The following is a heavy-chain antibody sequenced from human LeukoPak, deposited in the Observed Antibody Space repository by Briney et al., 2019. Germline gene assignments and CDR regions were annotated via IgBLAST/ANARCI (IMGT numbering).Heavy chain of an antibody. Sequence: PSETLSLTCAVSGGSISSSNWWSWVRQPPGKGLEWIGEIYHSGSTSYNPSLKSRVTISVDKSKNQFSLKLSSVTAADTAVYYCARTPGQWLVGEDRDYWGQGTLVTVSS. CDR2: IYHSGST. CDR3: ARTPGQWLVGEDRDY. D-gene: IGHD6-19*01. J-gene: IGHJ4*02. CDR1: GGSISSSNW. V-gene: IGHV4-4*02.